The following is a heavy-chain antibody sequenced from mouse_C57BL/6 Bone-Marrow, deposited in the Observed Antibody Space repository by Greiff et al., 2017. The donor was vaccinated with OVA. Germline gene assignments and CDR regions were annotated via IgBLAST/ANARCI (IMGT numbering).Heavy chain of an antibody. V-gene: IGHV5-16*01. CDR1: GFTFSDYY. CDR2: INYDGSST. D-gene: IGHD1-1*01. J-gene: IGHJ2*01. CDR3: AREYYYGVYLDY. Sequence: EVKLLESEGGLVQPGSSMKLSCTASGFTFSDYYMAWVRQVPEKGLEWVANINYDGSSTYYLDSLKSRFIISRDNATNTLYLQMSSLKSEDTATYYCAREYYYGVYLDYWGQGTTLTVSS.